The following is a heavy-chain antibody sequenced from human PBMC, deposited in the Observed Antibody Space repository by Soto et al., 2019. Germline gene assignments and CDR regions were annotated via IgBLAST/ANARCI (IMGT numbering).Heavy chain of an antibody. V-gene: IGHV5-51*01. J-gene: IGHJ4*02. CDR2: IYPGDSDT. CDR3: ARSYYYGSSGYAEYYFDY. D-gene: IGHD3-22*01. CDR1: GYSFTSYW. Sequence: GESLKISCKGSGYSFTSYWIGWVRQMPGKGLEWMGIIYPGDSDTRYSPSFQGQVTISADKSISTAYLQWSSLKASDTAMYYCARSYYYGSSGYAEYYFDYWGQGTRVIVSS.